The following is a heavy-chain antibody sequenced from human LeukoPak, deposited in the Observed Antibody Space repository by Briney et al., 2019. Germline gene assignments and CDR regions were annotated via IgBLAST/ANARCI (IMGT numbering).Heavy chain of an antibody. V-gene: IGHV1-2*02. CDR3: ARIISGETYILRYFDWNYFDY. Sequence: GASVKVSCKASGYTFTGYYMHWVRQAPGQGLEWMGWINPNSGGTNYAQKFQGRVTMTRDTSISTAYMELSRLRSDDTAVYYCARIISGETYILRYFDWNYFDYWGQGTLVTVSS. D-gene: IGHD3-9*01. CDR1: GYTFTGYY. J-gene: IGHJ4*02. CDR2: INPNSGGT.